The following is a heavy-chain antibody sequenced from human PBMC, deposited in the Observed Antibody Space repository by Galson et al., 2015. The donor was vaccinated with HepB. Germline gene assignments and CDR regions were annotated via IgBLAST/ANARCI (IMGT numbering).Heavy chain of an antibody. V-gene: IGHV1-24*01. CDR2: FDPEDGET. CDR3: ATDTGTTFFDY. J-gene: IGHJ4*02. CDR1: GYTFTDLS. Sequence: SVKVSCKASGYTFTDLSMHWVRQAPGKGLEWMGGFDPEDGETIYAQTFQGRVTMTEDTSTDTAYMELSSLRSEDTAVYYCATDTGTTFFDYWGQGTLVTVSS. D-gene: IGHD1-7*01.